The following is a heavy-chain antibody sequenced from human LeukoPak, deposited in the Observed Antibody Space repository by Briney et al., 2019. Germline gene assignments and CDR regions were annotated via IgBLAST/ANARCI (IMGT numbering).Heavy chain of an antibody. D-gene: IGHD2-15*01. CDR3: ARDPFRDIVVVVAATRSSPWFDP. J-gene: IGHJ5*02. CDR1: GFTFSSYA. V-gene: IGHV3-30-3*01. CDR2: ISYDGSNK. Sequence: GRSLRLSCAASGFTFSSYAMHWVRQAPGKGPEWVAVISYDGSNKYYADSVKGRFTISRDNSKNTLYLQMNSLRAEDTAVYYCARDPFRDIVVVVAATRSSPWFDPWGQGTQVTVSS.